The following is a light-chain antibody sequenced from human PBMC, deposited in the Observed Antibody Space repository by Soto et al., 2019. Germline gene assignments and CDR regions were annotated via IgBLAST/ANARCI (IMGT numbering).Light chain of an antibody. Sequence: EIVLTQSPGTLSLSPGERATLSCRASQSVSSYLVWYQQKPGQAPRLLIYDASTRATGISARFSGSGSGTDFTLTISSLEPEDFAVYYCQQRSTWPVTFGQGTKVEVK. CDR2: DAS. CDR1: QSVSSY. CDR3: QQRSTWPVT. V-gene: IGKV3-11*01. J-gene: IGKJ1*01.